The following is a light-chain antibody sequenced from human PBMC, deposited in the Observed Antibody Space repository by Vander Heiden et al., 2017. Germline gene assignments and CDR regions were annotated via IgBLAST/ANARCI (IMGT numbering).Light chain of an antibody. CDR3: QQSYTIPLT. CDR1: HSIASF. Sequence: DIQMTQSPSSLSACVADRVTTTRPPRHSIASFLDWYQQTPGKAPNLLIYDASTLQSGVPSRFTAIGSGTDFTLTISSLQTEDFATYYCQQSYTIPLTFGQGTKLEIK. V-gene: IGKV1-39*01. J-gene: IGKJ2*01. CDR2: DAS.